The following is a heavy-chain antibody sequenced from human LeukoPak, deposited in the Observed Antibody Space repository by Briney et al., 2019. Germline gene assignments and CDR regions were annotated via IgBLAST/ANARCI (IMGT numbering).Heavy chain of an antibody. CDR3: AREVRDSSGSLDY. Sequence: PGGSLRLSCAASGITVSSNYMSWVRQAPGKGLEWVSVIYSGGSTYYADPVRGRFTISRDNSKNTVNLQMNSLRVEDTAVYYCAREVRDSSGSLDYWGQGTLVTVSS. V-gene: IGHV3-66*01. CDR2: IYSGGST. CDR1: GITVSSNY. J-gene: IGHJ4*02. D-gene: IGHD6-19*01.